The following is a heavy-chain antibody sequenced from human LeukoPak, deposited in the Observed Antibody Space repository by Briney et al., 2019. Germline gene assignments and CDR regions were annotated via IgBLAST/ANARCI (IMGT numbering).Heavy chain of an antibody. Sequence: TGGSLRLSCAASGFTFNSYWFHWVRQAPGKGLVGVSRINSDGSDTIYADSVKGRFTISRDNAKSTVYLQMNSLKAEDTAVYYCARGGYHHGFDIWGQGTMVTVSS. CDR3: ARGGYHHGFDI. D-gene: IGHD2-15*01. V-gene: IGHV3-74*01. J-gene: IGHJ3*02. CDR1: GFTFNSYW. CDR2: INSDGSDT.